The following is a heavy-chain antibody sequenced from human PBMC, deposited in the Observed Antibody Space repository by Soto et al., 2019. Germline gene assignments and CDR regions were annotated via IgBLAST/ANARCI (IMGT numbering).Heavy chain of an antibody. V-gene: IGHV3-30-3*01. CDR1: GFTFSSYA. D-gene: IGHD3-22*01. J-gene: IGHJ4*02. Sequence: QVQLVESGGGVVQPGRSLRLSCAASGFTFSSYAMHWVRQAPGKGLEWVAVISYDGSNKYYADSVKGRFTISRDNSKNTLYLQMNSLRAEDTAVYYGARSVLWLSYFDYWGQGTLVTVSS. CDR2: ISYDGSNK. CDR3: ARSVLWLSYFDY.